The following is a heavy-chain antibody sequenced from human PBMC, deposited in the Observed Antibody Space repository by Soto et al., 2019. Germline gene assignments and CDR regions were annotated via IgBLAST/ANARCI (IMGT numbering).Heavy chain of an antibody. D-gene: IGHD2-15*01. CDR1: GLTFSTSA. CDR3: AKDPPSEKLQPDYGMDV. CDR2: ISASGRST. Sequence: GGSLRLSCAASGLTFSTSAMSWVRQAPGKGLEWVSLISASGRSTDYADSVKGRFTISRDNSKSTVYLQMNGLRADDTAVYYCAKDPPSEKLQPDYGMDVWGQGTTVTVSS. V-gene: IGHV3-23*01. J-gene: IGHJ6*02.